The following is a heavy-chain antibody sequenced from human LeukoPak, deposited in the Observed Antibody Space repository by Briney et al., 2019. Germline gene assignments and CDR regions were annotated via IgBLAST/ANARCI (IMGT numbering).Heavy chain of an antibody. CDR3: ARGPGYCSGGSCQTTSDYGMDV. Sequence: GASVKVSCKASGGTFSSYAISWVRQAPGQGLEWMGRIIPILGIANYAQKFQGRVTITADKSTSTAYMELSSLRSEDTAVYYCARGPGYCSGGSCQTTSDYGMDVWGQGTTVTVSS. J-gene: IGHJ6*02. CDR2: IIPILGIA. V-gene: IGHV1-69*04. CDR1: GGTFSSYA. D-gene: IGHD2-15*01.